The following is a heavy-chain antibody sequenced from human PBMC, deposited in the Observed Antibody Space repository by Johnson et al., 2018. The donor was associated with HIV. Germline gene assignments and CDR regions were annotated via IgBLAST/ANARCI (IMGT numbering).Heavy chain of an antibody. CDR3: ARVRDYNFWSGQQSRHAFDI. CDR1: GFTFSSYA. Sequence: QVQLVESGGGVVQPGGSLRLSCAASGFTFSSYAMPWVRQAPGKGLEWVAVISFDGSNKYYADSVKGRFTISRDNSKNTLYLQMNSLRAEDTAVYYCARVRDYNFWSGQQSRHAFDIWGQGTMVTVSS. D-gene: IGHD3-3*01. V-gene: IGHV3-30-3*01. CDR2: ISFDGSNK. J-gene: IGHJ3*02.